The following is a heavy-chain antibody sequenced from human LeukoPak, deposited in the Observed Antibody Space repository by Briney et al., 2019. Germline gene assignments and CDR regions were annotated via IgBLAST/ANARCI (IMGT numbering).Heavy chain of an antibody. V-gene: IGHV4-30-4*01. CDR1: GGSISSGDYY. Sequence: PSQTLSLTCTVSGGSISSGDYYWSWIRQPPGKGLEWIGYSYYSGSTYYNPSLKSRVTISVDTSKNQFSLKLSSVTAADTAVYYCAREASYCSSTSCYRVSAFDIWGQGTMVTVSS. J-gene: IGHJ3*02. D-gene: IGHD2-2*01. CDR3: AREASYCSSTSCYRVSAFDI. CDR2: SYYSGST.